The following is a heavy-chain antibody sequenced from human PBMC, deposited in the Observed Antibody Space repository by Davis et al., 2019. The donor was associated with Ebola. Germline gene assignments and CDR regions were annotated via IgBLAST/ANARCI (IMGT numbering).Heavy chain of an antibody. CDR3: ARDPLGYTDDNDY. D-gene: IGHD2-2*02. CDR2: ISSSSSYT. J-gene: IGHJ4*02. Sequence: GESLKISCAASGFTFSDYYMSWIRQAPGKGLEWVSYISSSSSYTNYADSVKGRFTISRDNAKNSLYLQMNSLRTEDTAVYYCARDPLGYTDDNDYWGQGTLVTVSS. V-gene: IGHV3-11*06. CDR1: GFTFSDYY.